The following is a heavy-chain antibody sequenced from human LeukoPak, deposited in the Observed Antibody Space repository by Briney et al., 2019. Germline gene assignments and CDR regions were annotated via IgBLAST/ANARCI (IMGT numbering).Heavy chain of an antibody. CDR1: GGSISSYY. D-gene: IGHD2-21*02. J-gene: IGHJ5*02. Sequence: SETLSLTCTVSGGSISSYYWSWIRQPAGKGLEWIGRIYTSGSTNYNPSLKSRVTMSVDTSKNQFSLKLSSVTAADTAAYYCAREGHGDCDPWFDPWGQGTLVTVSS. CDR2: IYTSGST. V-gene: IGHV4-4*07. CDR3: AREGHGDCDPWFDP.